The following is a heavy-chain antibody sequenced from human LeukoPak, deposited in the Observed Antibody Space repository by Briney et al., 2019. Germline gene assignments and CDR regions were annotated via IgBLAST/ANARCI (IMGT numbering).Heavy chain of an antibody. CDR1: GGSISSGSYY. CDR2: IYYSGST. CDR3: ARDTIFGVVRGAFDI. D-gene: IGHD3-3*01. J-gene: IGHJ3*02. V-gene: IGHV4-31*03. Sequence: SEPLSLTCTVSGGSISSGSYYWSWIRHPPGKGLEWIGYIYYSGSTYYNPSLKSRVTISVDTSKNQFSLKLSSVTAADTAVYYCARDTIFGVVRGAFDIWGQGTMVTVSS.